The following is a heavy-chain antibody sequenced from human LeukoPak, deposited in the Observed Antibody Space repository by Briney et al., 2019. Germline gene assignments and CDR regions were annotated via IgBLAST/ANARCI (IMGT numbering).Heavy chain of an antibody. CDR2: IYYSGST. V-gene: IGHV4-59*08. Sequence: SETLSLTCTVSGGSISSYYWSWIRQPPGKGLEWIGYIYYSGSTNYNPSLKSRVTISVDTSKNQFSLKLSSVTAADTAVYYCARYRWELPGNWFDPWGQGTLVTVSS. CDR1: GGSISSYY. CDR3: ARYRWELPGNWFDP. J-gene: IGHJ5*02. D-gene: IGHD1-26*01.